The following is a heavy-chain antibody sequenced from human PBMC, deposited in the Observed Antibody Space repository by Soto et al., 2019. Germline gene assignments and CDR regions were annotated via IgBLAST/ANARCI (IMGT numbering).Heavy chain of an antibody. J-gene: IGHJ4*02. CDR2: IYWYDNK. CDR1: VFSLTTSGVG. D-gene: IGHD3-3*01. CDR3: AHRILRTVFGLVTTTAIYFYF. V-gene: IGHV2-5*01. Sequence: QLTLNESGPTVVKPAETLTLTCTFAVFSLTTSGVGVGWIRQSPGKAPEWLALIYWYDNKRYSASLKSRLTITKDTSKNQVVLTMASVDPADTATYYCAHRILRTVFGLVTTTAIYFYFWGKGTPVVVSS.